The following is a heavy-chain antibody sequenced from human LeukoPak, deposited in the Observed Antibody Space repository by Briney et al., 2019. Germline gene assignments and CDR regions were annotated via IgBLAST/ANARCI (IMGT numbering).Heavy chain of an antibody. Sequence: SETLSLTCTVSGGSISSYYWSWIRQPPGKGLEWIGYIYTSGSTNYNPSLKSRVTISVDTSKNQFSLKLSSVTAADTAVYYCARDSRDFIAVAAGYYYYYMDVWGKGTTVTVSS. CDR3: ARDSRDFIAVAAGYYYYYMDV. CDR1: GGSISSYY. J-gene: IGHJ6*03. V-gene: IGHV4-4*08. CDR2: IYTSGST. D-gene: IGHD6-19*01.